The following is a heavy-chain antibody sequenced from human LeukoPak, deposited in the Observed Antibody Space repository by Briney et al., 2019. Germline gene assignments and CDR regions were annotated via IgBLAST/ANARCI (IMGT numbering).Heavy chain of an antibody. J-gene: IGHJ5*02. CDR3: ARATVSTGSNWFDP. CDR1: GGSFSGYY. CDR2: INHSGST. V-gene: IGHV4-34*01. Sequence: SESLSLTCAVYGGSFSGYYWSWIRQPPGKGLEWIGEINHSGSTNYNPSLKSRVTISVDTSKNQFSLKLSSVTAADTAVYYCARATVSTGSNWFDPWGQGTLVTVSS. D-gene: IGHD4-11*01.